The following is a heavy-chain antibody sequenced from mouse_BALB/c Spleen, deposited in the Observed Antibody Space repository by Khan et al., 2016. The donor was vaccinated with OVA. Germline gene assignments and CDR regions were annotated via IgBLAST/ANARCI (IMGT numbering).Heavy chain of an antibody. CDR3: TRSGCGTIAS. D-gene: IGHD1-1*02. J-gene: IGHJ3*01. V-gene: IGHV1S81*02. CDR2: INPGDGDT. Sequence: QVQLQQSGAELVKPGASVKLSCKASGYTFTSYYMHWVKQRPGQGLEWIGGINPGDGDTNFYEKFKSKATLTVDKSSSQVYMQLSSLTSEDSAVYDCTRSGCGTIASWGQGTLVTGSA. CDR1: GYTFTSYY.